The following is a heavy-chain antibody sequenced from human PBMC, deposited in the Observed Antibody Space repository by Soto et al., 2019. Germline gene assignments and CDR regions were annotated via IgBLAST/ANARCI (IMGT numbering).Heavy chain of an antibody. D-gene: IGHD1-26*01. CDR1: KFSFSGYW. V-gene: IGHV3-74*01. CDR2: VNPDGSTT. J-gene: IGHJ5*02. Sequence: EVQLVESGGGLVQPGGSLRLSCAASKFSFSGYWMHWVRQAPGKGLMWVSRVNPDGSTTTYADSVKGRFTISRDNAKNTVFLKMNSLRADDTVVYYCAKVAGGSYDWFAPWGQGTLVTVSS. CDR3: AKVAGGSYDWFAP.